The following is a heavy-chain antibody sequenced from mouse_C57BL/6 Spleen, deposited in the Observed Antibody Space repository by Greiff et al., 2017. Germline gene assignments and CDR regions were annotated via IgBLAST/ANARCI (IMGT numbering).Heavy chain of an antibody. J-gene: IGHJ4*01. CDR1: GYTFTDYY. Sequence: VQLQESGAELVRPGASVKLSCKASGYTFTDYYINWVKQRPGQGLEWIARIYPGSGNTYYNEKFKGKATLTAEKSSSTAYMQLSSLTSEDSAVYFCARGSNYEAMDYWGQGTSVTVSS. CDR3: ARGSNYEAMDY. V-gene: IGHV1-76*01. D-gene: IGHD2-5*01. CDR2: IYPGSGNT.